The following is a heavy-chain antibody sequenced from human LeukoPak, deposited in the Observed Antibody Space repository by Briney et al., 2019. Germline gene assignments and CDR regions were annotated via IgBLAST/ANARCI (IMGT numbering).Heavy chain of an antibody. D-gene: IGHD3-10*01. CDR1: GFTFSSYA. J-gene: IGHJ4*02. CDR3: ARVQRQLWFGEFDC. V-gene: IGHV3-23*01. Sequence: GGSLRLSCAASGFTFSSYAMTWVRQAPGEGLEWVSAMSGSGGSTYYADSVKGRFTISRDNSKNTMSLQMNSLRADDTPVYFCARVQRQLWFGEFDCWGQGTLVTVSS. CDR2: MSGSGGST.